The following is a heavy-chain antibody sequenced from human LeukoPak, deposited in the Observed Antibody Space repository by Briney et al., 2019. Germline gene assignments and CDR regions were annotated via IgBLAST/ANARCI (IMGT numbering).Heavy chain of an antibody. CDR3: ARDQYSNYGVDY. CDR1: GFSFSNYW. V-gene: IGHV3-7*01. Sequence: GGSLRLSCAASGFSFSNYWMSWVRQAPGKGLEWVANIKRDGSEKHYVDSVKGRFTISRDNAKNSLYLQMNSLRAEDTAVYYCARDQYSNYGVDYWGQGTLVTVSS. J-gene: IGHJ4*02. CDR2: IKRDGSEK. D-gene: IGHD4-11*01.